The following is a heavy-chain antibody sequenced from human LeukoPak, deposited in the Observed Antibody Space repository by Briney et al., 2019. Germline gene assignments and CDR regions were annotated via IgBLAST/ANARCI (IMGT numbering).Heavy chain of an antibody. J-gene: IGHJ4*02. Sequence: SETLSLTCAVSGGSISSNNWWGWVRQPPGKGLEWIGEIYHSGSPNYNPSLKSRVTISVDKSRNHFSLNLSSVTAADTAVYYCARVDINNWHSCDYWGQGTLVTVSS. CDR2: IYHSGSP. V-gene: IGHV4-4*02. CDR3: ARVDINNWHSCDY. CDR1: GGSISSNNW. D-gene: IGHD1-1*01.